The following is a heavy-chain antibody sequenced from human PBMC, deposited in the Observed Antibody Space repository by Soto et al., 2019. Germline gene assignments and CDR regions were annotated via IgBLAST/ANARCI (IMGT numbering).Heavy chain of an antibody. V-gene: IGHV4-31*03. J-gene: IGHJ4*02. CDR3: AREYTYGSNFFDC. D-gene: IGHD5-18*01. Sequence: QVQLQESGPGLVKPSQTLSLSCTVSGGAISSADYYWSWIRQHPGKGLEWIGYISHSGSTYYTPSLKSRVIISADTSKNQFSLNLTSVTAADTAVYYCAREYTYGSNFFDCWGQGALVTVSS. CDR2: ISHSGST. CDR1: GGAISSADYY.